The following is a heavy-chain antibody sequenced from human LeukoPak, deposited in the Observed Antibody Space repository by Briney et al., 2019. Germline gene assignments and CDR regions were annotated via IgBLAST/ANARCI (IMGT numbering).Heavy chain of an antibody. CDR2: IHYSGFT. CDR3: ARDRNIHGGSYFDS. CDR1: GDSISSSY. V-gene: IGHV4-59*13. J-gene: IGHJ4*02. D-gene: IGHD2-15*01. Sequence: PSETLSLTCTVSGDSISSSYWSWIRQPPGKGLEWIGCIHYSGFTNYSPSLKRRVSISLDTSKKQFSLRLTSVTAADTAVYYCARDRNIHGGSYFDSWGQGTLVTVSS.